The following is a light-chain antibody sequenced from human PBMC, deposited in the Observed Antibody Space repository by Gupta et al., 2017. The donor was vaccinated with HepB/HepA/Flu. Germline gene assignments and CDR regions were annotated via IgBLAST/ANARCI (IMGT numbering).Light chain of an antibody. V-gene: IGKV3-20*01. CDR3: QQDCSSPIT. Sequence: IVLTQSPGTLSLSPGQRATLSCRASQSVSSSYLAWYQQKPGQAPRLLIYGASSRATGIPDRFSGSGSGTDFTLTISSLEPEDFAVYYCQQDCSSPITFGQGTRLEIK. CDR2: GAS. J-gene: IGKJ5*01. CDR1: QSVSSSY.